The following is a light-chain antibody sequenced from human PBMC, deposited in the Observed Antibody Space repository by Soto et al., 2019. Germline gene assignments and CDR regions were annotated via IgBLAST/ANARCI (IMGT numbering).Light chain of an antibody. CDR2: RAS. J-gene: IGKJ4*01. Sequence: IVMTQSPATLSVYPVERATLSCRASQSINSTLAWYQQKPGQAPRLLMFRASIRATGFPARFSGSGSGTEFNITISSLQSEDSAIYYCQQYNNWPRATFGGGTKVDIK. V-gene: IGKV3-15*01. CDR3: QQYNNWPRAT. CDR1: QSINST.